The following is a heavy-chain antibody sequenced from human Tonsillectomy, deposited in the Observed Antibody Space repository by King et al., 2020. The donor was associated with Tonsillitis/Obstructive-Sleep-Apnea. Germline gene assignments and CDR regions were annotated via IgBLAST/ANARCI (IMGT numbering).Heavy chain of an antibody. D-gene: IGHD2-15*01. CDR1: GYMFTSYG. CDR3: AGARGGGFCSGGNCPFYMDV. CDR2: ISAYSGNT. Sequence: VQLVESGAEVKKPGASVKVSCKASGYMFTSYGISWVRQAPGQGLEWTGWISAYSGNTNYGQNLQGRVTMTTDTSTSTAYMELRSLRSDDTAVYYCAGARGGGFCSGGNCPFYMDVWGKGTTVTVSS. J-gene: IGHJ6*03. V-gene: IGHV1-18*01.